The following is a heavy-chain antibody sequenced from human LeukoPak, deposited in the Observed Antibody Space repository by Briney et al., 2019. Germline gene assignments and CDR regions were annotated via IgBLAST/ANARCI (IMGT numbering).Heavy chain of an antibody. V-gene: IGHV4-34*01. CDR1: GASFSGYY. CDR2: INLSGST. CDR3: ARGISEDDYVSWYYFDY. Sequence: TESLSLTCAVFGASFSGYYWSWIRQPPGKGLEWIGEINLSGSTNYNPSLKSRVTISVDTSKNQFSLKLSSVTAVDSAVYYCARGISEDDYVSWYYFDYWGQGTLVTVSS. J-gene: IGHJ4*02. D-gene: IGHD3-16*01.